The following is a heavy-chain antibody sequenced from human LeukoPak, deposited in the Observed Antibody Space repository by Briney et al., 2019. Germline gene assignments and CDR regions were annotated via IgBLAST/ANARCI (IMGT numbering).Heavy chain of an antibody. CDR2: IYYSGST. J-gene: IGHJ4*02. Sequence: PSDTLSLTCTVSGGSISSYYWSWIRQPPGKGLEWIGYIYYSGSTNYNPSLKSRVTISVDTSKNQFSLKLSSVTAADTAVYYCAREGSRGYTDYWGQGTLVTVSS. CDR3: AREGSRGYTDY. D-gene: IGHD5-24*01. CDR1: GGSISSYY. V-gene: IGHV4-59*01.